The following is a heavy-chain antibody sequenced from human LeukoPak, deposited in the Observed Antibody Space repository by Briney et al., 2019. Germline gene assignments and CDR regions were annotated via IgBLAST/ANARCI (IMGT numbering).Heavy chain of an antibody. Sequence: PGGSLRLSCAASGFTFSSYSMNWVRQAPGKGLEWVSYISSSSTIYYADSVKGRFTISRDNAKNSLYLQMNSLRAEDTAVYYCALEEGIAVAGTDYWGQGTLVTVSS. D-gene: IGHD6-19*01. CDR3: ALEEGIAVAGTDY. J-gene: IGHJ4*02. CDR2: ISSSSTI. CDR1: GFTFSSYS. V-gene: IGHV3-48*01.